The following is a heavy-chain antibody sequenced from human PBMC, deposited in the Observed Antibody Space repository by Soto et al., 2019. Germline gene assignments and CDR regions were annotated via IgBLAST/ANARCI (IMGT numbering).Heavy chain of an antibody. CDR2: ISWNSARI. Sequence: EVQLVESGGGLVQPGRSLRLSCGASGFTFADYAMHWVRQAPGKGLEWVSGISWNSARIDYADSVKGRFTISRDNDKNSLYLQMNSLRAEDTALYYCAKDILFGETSYYYGMDVWGQGTTVTVSS. CDR1: GFTFADYA. CDR3: AKDILFGETSYYYGMDV. D-gene: IGHD3-10*01. V-gene: IGHV3-9*01. J-gene: IGHJ6*02.